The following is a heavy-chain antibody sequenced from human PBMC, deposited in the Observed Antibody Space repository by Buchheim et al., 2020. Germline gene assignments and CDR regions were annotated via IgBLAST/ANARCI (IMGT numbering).Heavy chain of an antibody. CDR3: PTHNDIAKRMPYYCYYGMDE. CDR2: MNPNSVTT. J-gene: IGHJ6*01. CDR1: GYTFTSYD. D-gene: IGHD1-1*01. Sequence: QVQLVQSGAEVKKPGASVKVSCKASGYTFTSYDINWVRQATGQGLEWMGWMNPNSVTTGYAQTFQGRVTMTRNTSISTAYMELRILRSEDTAVYYSPTHNDIAKRMPYYCYYGMDEWG. V-gene: IGHV1-8*01.